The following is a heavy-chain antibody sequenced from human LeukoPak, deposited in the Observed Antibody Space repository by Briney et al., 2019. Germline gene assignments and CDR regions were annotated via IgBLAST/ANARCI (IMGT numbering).Heavy chain of an antibody. D-gene: IGHD5-18*01. J-gene: IGHJ4*01. CDR2: IHYSGST. V-gene: IGHV4-59*08. CDR1: GGPFSGYY. Sequence: PSETLSLTCAVYGGPFSGYYWTWIRQPPGRGLEWIGCIHYSGSTNYNPSLKSRVTISIGTSKKDFSLKLTSVTAADTAMYYCARGAALVTDKYFDYWGHGTQVTVSS. CDR3: ARGAALVTDKYFDY.